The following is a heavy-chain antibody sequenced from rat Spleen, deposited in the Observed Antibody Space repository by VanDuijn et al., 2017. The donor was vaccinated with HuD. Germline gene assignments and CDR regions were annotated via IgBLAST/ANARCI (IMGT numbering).Heavy chain of an antibody. V-gene: IGHV5-25*01. CDR2: ISPSGATT. J-gene: IGHJ3*01. D-gene: IGHD1-4*01. CDR3: ARVGTRVSRFAY. Sequence: EVQLVESDGGLVQPGRSLKLSCAASGFTFSDHNMAWVRQAPRKGLEWVTSISPSGATTNYRDSVKGRFTISRDNARGTLYLQMDSLRSEDTATYYCARVGTRVSRFAYWGQGTLVTVSS. CDR1: GFTFSDHN.